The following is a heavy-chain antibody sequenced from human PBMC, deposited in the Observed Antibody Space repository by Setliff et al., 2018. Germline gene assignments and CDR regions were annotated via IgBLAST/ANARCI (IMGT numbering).Heavy chain of an antibody. V-gene: IGHV3-7*01. D-gene: IGHD2-15*01. CDR1: GFTFSSYW. CDR2: IKQDGSEK. Sequence: GESLRLSCAASGFTFSSYWMSWVRQAPGKGLEWVANIKQDGSEKYYVDSVKGRFTISRDNAKNSLYLQMNSLRAEDTAVYYCAREAVVARGEGYYYYGMDVWGQGTTVTVSS. J-gene: IGHJ6*02. CDR3: AREAVVARGEGYYYYGMDV.